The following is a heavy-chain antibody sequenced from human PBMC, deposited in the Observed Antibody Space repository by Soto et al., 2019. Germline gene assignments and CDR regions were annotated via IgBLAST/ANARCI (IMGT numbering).Heavy chain of an antibody. CDR3: GKADYHLDTAMVTFNVDY. D-gene: IGHD5-18*01. V-gene: IGHV3-23*01. CDR1: GFTFSSYA. CDR2: ISGSGGST. J-gene: IGHJ4*02. Sequence: GGSLRLSCAASGFTFSSYAMSWVRQAPGKGLEWVSAISGSGGSTYYADSVKGRFTISRENSKNRLYLQMNSLRAEDTAVYYCGKADYHLDTAMVTFNVDYWGQGTLVTVSS.